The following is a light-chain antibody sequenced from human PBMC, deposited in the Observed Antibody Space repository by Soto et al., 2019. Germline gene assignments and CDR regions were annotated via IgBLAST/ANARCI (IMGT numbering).Light chain of an antibody. J-gene: IGLJ1*01. CDR3: TSFTTNDNGL. CDR2: EAT. Sequence: QSVLTQPASVSGSPGQSITISCTDVGPYNYVSWYQHYPGKAPKLIIHEATLRPSEVSHRFSGSKSGNTASLTISGLRDEDEADYYCTSFTTNDNGLFGTGTKVTVL. V-gene: IGLV2-14*01. CDR1: VGPYNY.